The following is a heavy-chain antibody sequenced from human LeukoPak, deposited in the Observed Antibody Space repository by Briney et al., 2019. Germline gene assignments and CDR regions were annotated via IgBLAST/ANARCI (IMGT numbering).Heavy chain of an antibody. D-gene: IGHD1-1*01. Sequence: GGSLRLSCEVSGFSFSRHWMHWVRQAPGKGLECVGKVSGDRRRTDYAESANGGFAVSRDNARNSLHLDMRSLRADDTAVYYCVIGTSDWKGVDFWGQGSLVTVSS. CDR1: GFSFSRHW. J-gene: IGHJ4*02. V-gene: IGHV3-7*01. CDR2: VSGDRRRT. CDR3: VIGTSDWKGVDF.